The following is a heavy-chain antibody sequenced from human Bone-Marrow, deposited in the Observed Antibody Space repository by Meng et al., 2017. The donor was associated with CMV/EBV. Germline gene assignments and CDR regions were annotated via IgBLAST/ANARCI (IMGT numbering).Heavy chain of an antibody. CDR1: GFTFSDYG. D-gene: IGHD3-3*01. CDR2: ISGSGGST. V-gene: IGHV3-21*01. J-gene: IGHJ6*02. Sequence: GGSLRLSCLVSGFTFSDYGMNWVRQAPGKGLEWVSAISGSGGSTYYADSVKGRFTISRDNAKNSLYLQMNSLRAEDTAVYYCARDKEGPYDFWSGYSSYGMDVWGQGTTVTVSS. CDR3: ARDKEGPYDFWSGYSSYGMDV.